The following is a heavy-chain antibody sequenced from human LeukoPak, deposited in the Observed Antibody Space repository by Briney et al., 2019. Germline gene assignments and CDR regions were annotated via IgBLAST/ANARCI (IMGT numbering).Heavy chain of an antibody. CDR1: GYTFTGYS. CDR3: ARVWGSSGWYYFDY. Sequence: SVKASCKAYGYTFTGYSMHWVRQPHGQGLEWKGWIKPNSGGTNYAQKWQGRVTMTRDTSISTAYMELSRLRSDDTAVYYCARVWGSSGWYYFDYWGQGTLVTVSS. D-gene: IGHD6-13*01. J-gene: IGHJ4*02. V-gene: IGHV1-2*02. CDR2: IKPNSGGT.